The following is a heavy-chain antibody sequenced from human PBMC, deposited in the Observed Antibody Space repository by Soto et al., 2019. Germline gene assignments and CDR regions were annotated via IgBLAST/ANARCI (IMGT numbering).Heavy chain of an antibody. J-gene: IGHJ6*02. CDR3: TTGSVEGF. CDR1: GVSFSNAW. Sequence: PGGSLRLSCEASGVSFSNAWMNWVRQAPGKGLEWVGHIKTRDAGERTNYAAPVQGRFTISRDDSKNTLYLQMNSLKTEDTAVYYCTTGSVEGFWGQGTTVTVSS. D-gene: IGHD2-15*01. V-gene: IGHV3-15*07. CDR2: IKTRDAGERT.